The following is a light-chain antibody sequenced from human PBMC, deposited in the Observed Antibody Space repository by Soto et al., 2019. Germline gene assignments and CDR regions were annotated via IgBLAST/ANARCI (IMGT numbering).Light chain of an antibody. J-gene: IGKJ2*01. Sequence: DIQMTQSPSSLSASVGASVTITCRASQNIYNYLNWYQQKPGKAPRLLIYAASTLHSGVPSRFTGSGSGTDFSLTITGLQPEDFATYYCQHSYTAPPLTCGQRTRLEI. CDR2: AAS. CDR1: QNIYNY. CDR3: QHSYTAPPLT. V-gene: IGKV1-39*01.